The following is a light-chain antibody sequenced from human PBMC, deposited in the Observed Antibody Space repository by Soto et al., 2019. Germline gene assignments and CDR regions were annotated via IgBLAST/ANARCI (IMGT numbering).Light chain of an antibody. CDR2: AAS. V-gene: IGKV3-20*01. CDR3: QRYGSSLT. CDR1: QSVSSSH. Sequence: PGERATLSCRASQSVSSSHLAWYQHKPGQAPRLLIYAASSRATGSPDRFSGGGSGTDFTLTISRLEPEDFGVYYCQRYGSSLTFGQGTRLEIK. J-gene: IGKJ5*01.